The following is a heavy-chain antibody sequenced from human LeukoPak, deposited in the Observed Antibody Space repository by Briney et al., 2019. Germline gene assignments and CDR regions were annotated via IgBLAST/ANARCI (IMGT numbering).Heavy chain of an antibody. Sequence: GASVKVSCKAFGYSFTNFPMHWVRQAPGQRLEWMGWINSGTGNTKYSQKFQGRVTITRDTSASTAYMELSSLRSEDTAVYYCARAPFYDFWSGYGGAFDYWGQGTLVTVSS. CDR1: GYSFTNFP. D-gene: IGHD3-3*01. CDR3: ARAPFYDFWSGYGGAFDY. V-gene: IGHV1-3*01. J-gene: IGHJ4*02. CDR2: INSGTGNT.